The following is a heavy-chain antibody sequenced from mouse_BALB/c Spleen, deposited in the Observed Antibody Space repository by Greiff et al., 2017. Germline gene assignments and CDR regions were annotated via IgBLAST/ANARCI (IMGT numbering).Heavy chain of an antibody. D-gene: IGHD1-1*01. CDR2: INPSTGYT. CDR1: GYTFTSYW. J-gene: IGHJ2*01. V-gene: IGHV1-7*01. Sequence: QVQLQQSGAELAKPGASVKMSCKASGYTFTSYWMHWVKQRPGQGLEWIGYINPSTGYTEYNQKFKDKATLTADKSSSTAYMQLSSLTSEDSAVYYCAIGDYYGSRGYWGQGTTLTVSS. CDR3: AIGDYYGSRGY.